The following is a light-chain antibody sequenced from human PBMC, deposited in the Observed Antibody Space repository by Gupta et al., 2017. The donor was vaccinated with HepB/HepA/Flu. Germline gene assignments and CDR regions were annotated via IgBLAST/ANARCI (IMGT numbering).Light chain of an antibody. V-gene: IGKV1-39*01. CDR3: QQSYSTPRWT. CDR2: AAS. CDR1: QSISSY. J-gene: IGKJ1*01. Sequence: DIQMTQSPSSLSASVVDRVTNTCRASQSISSYLNWYQQKPGKAPKPLIYAASSLQSGVPSRFSGSGYGTDLTLTISSLQPEDFATYYWQQSYSTPRWTFGQGTKVESK.